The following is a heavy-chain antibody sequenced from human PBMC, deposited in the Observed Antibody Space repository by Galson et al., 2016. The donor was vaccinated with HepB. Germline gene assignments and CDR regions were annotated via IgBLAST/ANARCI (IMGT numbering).Heavy chain of an antibody. CDR3: ACTMACIRAFHI. CDR1: GYTLPELS. D-gene: IGHD6-19*01. Sequence: SGYTLPELSMHWLRQAPGNGLEWMGGFDPQASETIYAQKCQGRLTMTEDTSTDTAFLDLSSLRSDDTAVYYCACTMACIRAFHIWGQVTVLTVFS. V-gene: IGHV1-24*01. CDR2: FDPQASET. J-gene: IGHJ3*02.